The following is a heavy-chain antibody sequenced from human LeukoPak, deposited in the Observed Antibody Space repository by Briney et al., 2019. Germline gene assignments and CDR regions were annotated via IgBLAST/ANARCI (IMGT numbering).Heavy chain of an antibody. CDR3: ARGDSGYPDY. V-gene: IGHV3-74*01. Sequence: GGSLRLPCAASGFTFSSYAMSWVRQAPGKGLVWVSRIKIDGSYTTYADSVKGRFTISRDNAKNTLYLQMNSLRAEDTAVYHCARGDSGYPDYWGQGTLVTVSS. CDR1: GFTFSSYA. J-gene: IGHJ4*02. D-gene: IGHD3-22*01. CDR2: IKIDGSYT.